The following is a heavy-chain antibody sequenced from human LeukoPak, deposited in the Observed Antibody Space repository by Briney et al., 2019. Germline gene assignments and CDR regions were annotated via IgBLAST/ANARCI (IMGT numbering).Heavy chain of an antibody. CDR1: GFTFSSYG. J-gene: IGHJ5*02. CDR3: AREHTIAATGTHWFDP. D-gene: IGHD6-13*01. CDR2: IWYDGSNK. Sequence: PGGSLRLSCAASGFTFSSYGMHWVRQAPGTGLEWVAVIWYDGSNKDYTDSVRGRFTISRDNSENMLYLQMNSLRVEDTAVYYCAREHTIAATGTHWFDPWAREPWSPSPQ. V-gene: IGHV3-33*01.